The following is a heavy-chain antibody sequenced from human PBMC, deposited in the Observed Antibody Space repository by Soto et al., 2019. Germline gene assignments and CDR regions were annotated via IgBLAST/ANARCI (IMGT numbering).Heavy chain of an antibody. D-gene: IGHD6-6*01. V-gene: IGHV4-4*07. CDR1: GGSISSYY. CDR2: IYTSGST. CDR3: ARVEYSSSSHYYYGMDV. Sequence: SETLSLTCTVSGGSISSYYWSWIRQPAGKGLEWIGRIYTSGSTNYNPSLKSRVTMSVDTSKNQFSLKLSSVTAADTAVYYCARVEYSSSSHYYYGMDVWGQGTTVTVSS. J-gene: IGHJ6*02.